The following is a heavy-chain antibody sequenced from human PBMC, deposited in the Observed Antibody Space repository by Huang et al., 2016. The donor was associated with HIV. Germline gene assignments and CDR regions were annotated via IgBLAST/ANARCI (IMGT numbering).Heavy chain of an antibody. CDR2: IYYSGST. CDR1: GGSISSSSYY. D-gene: IGHD3-3*01. CDR3: ARHSGVLYPHLDY. V-gene: IGHV4-39*01. Sequence: QLQLQELGPGLVKPSETLSLTCTVSGGSISSSSYYWGWIRQPPGKGLEWMGNIYYSGSTNYNPSLKSRVTISVDTSKNQFSLRLSSVTAADTAVYYCARHSGVLYPHLDYWGQGTLVTVSS. J-gene: IGHJ4*02.